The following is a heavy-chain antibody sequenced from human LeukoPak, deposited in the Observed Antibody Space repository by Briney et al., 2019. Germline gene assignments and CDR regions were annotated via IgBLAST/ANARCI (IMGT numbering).Heavy chain of an antibody. V-gene: IGHV3-64*01. Sequence: GGSLRLSCAASGFTFSSYAMHWVRQAPGKGLGYVSAISSNGGSTYYANSVKGRFTISRDNSKNTLYLQMGSLRAEDMAVYYCARAGWFGELGGGPFDYWGQGTLVTVSS. CDR2: ISSNGGST. J-gene: IGHJ4*02. CDR3: ARAGWFGELGGGPFDY. CDR1: GFTFSSYA. D-gene: IGHD3-10*01.